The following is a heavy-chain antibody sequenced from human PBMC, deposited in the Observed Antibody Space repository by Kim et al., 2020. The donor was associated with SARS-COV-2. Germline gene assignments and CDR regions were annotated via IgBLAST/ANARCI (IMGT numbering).Heavy chain of an antibody. J-gene: IGHJ4*02. CDR1: GFTFSSYA. V-gene: IGHV3-23*01. D-gene: IGHD3-22*01. CDR3: AKGPYDSSGLVRSEVPLPFDY. Sequence: GGSLRLSCAASGFTFSSYAMSWVRQAPGKGLEWVSAISGSGGSTYYADSVKGRFTISRDNSKNTLYLQMNSLRAEDTAVYYCAKGPYDSSGLVRSEVPLPFDYWGQGTLVTVSS. CDR2: ISGSGGST.